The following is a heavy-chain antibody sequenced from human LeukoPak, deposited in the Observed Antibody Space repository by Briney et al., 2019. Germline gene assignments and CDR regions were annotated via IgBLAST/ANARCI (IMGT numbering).Heavy chain of an antibody. CDR1: GGSLSSSSYY. D-gene: IGHD6-19*01. J-gene: IGHJ4*02. CDR3: ARQTSSGPFDY. CDR2: IYYSGST. V-gene: IGHV4-39*01. Sequence: PSETLSLTCNVSGGSLSSSSYYWGWIRQPPGKGLEWIGSIYYSGSTYYKPSLKRRVTISVDTFKNQFSPQLRSLTAADTAVYYCARQTSSGPFDYCRQGTLLSVPS.